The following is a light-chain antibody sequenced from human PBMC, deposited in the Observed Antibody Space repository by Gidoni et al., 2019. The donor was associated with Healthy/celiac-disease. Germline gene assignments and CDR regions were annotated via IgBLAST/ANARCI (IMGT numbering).Light chain of an antibody. V-gene: IGKV3-11*01. CDR1: QSVSSY. Sequence: EIVLTQSPATLSLSPGERATLSCRASQSVSSYLAWYQQKPGQAPRILIYDASNRATGIPARFSGSGAGTEVTITISSLEHEDVAVYYCQQRSNWPRTFGQGTKVEIK. J-gene: IGKJ1*01. CDR3: QQRSNWPRT. CDR2: DAS.